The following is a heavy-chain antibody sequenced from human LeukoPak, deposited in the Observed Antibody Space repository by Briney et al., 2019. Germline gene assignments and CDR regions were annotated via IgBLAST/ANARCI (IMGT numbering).Heavy chain of an antibody. CDR2: IYTSGST. V-gene: IGHV4-4*07. CDR1: GGSIRNYY. Sequence: SETLSLTCTVSGGSIRNYYWSWIRQPAGKGLEWIGRIYTSGSTNYNPSLKSRVTMSVDTSKNQFSLKLSSVTAADTAVYYCARSKDIRMGSKRGIEMDYWGQGTLVTVSS. J-gene: IGHJ4*02. D-gene: IGHD5-24*01. CDR3: ARSKDIRMGSKRGIEMDY.